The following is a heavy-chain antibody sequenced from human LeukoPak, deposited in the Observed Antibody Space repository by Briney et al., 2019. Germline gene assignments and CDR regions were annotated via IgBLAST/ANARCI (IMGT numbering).Heavy chain of an antibody. CDR2: VRDSGAVT. J-gene: IGHJ4*02. CDR3: ATSTLTFDY. D-gene: IGHD3-9*01. Sequence: GGSLRLSCAASGFPSSSFAMTWVRQAPGKGLEWISSVRDSGAVTYYADSVKGRFTIFRDNSRKIVYLQMNSLRAEDTAIYYCATSTLTFDYWGQGTLVTVSS. V-gene: IGHV3-23*01. CDR1: GFPSSSFA.